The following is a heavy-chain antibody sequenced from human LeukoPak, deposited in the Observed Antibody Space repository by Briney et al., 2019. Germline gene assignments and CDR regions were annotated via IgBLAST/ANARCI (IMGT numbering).Heavy chain of an antibody. J-gene: IGHJ4*02. CDR1: GFTVSSNY. V-gene: IGHV3-53*01. CDR2: IYSGGST. D-gene: IGHD2-15*01. Sequence: PGGSLRLSCAASGFTVSSNYMSWVRQAPGKGLEWVSVIYSGGSTYYADSVKGRFTISRDNSKNTLYLQMNSLRAEDTVVYYCARGYCSGGSCYYFDYWGQGTLVTVSS. CDR3: ARGYCSGGSCYYFDY.